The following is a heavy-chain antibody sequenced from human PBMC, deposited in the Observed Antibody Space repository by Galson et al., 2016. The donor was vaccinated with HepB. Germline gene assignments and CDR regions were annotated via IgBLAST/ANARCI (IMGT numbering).Heavy chain of an antibody. J-gene: IGHJ4*02. V-gene: IGHV3-23*01. CDR1: GFTFTSYA. Sequence: SLRLSCAASGFTFTSYAMSWVRQAPGKGLEWVSAINGGGGFTYYADSVKGRFTISRDNSKNTVYLQMNSLRAEDTAVYYCAKYRDHSSGYYPLDYRGQGTLVTVSS. D-gene: IGHD3-22*01. CDR2: INGGGGFT. CDR3: AKYRDHSSGYYPLDY.